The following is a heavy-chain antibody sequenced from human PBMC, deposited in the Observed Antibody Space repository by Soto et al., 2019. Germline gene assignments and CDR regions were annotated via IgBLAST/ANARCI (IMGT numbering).Heavy chain of an antibody. CDR1: GVSLNTADTW. J-gene: IGHJ6*02. D-gene: IGHD1-1*01. Sequence: QVQLQESGSGLVKPSQSLSLTCTVSGVSLNTADTWWSWIRQSPGTGLEFIGYYHSGGSTYYDASFRRRVIISADTSNSHVSLKLSSVTVADTAVYFCVRSRQMESGNDYGLEVWVQGTTVTVSS. CDR3: VRSRQMESGNDYGLEV. V-gene: IGHV4-30-4*01. CDR2: YHSGGST.